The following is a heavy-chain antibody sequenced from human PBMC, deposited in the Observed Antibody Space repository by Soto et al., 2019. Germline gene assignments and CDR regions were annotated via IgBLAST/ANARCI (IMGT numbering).Heavy chain of an antibody. CDR1: GFTFSSYA. J-gene: IGHJ4*02. Sequence: QVQLVESGGGVVQPGKSLRLSCAASGFTFSSYAMHWARQAPGKGLEWVTVISIRGGDEYYAESVRGRFTISRDDSKNTLYLQIDRLRVEDTAVYYCARGTIVARQHLDYWGQGTLVTVSS. CDR3: ARGTIVARQHLDY. D-gene: IGHD6-6*01. CDR2: ISIRGGDE. V-gene: IGHV3-30*03.